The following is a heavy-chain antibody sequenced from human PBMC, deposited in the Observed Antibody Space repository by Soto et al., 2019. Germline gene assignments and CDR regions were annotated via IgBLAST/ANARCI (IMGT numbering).Heavy chain of an antibody. V-gene: IGHV3-30*18. Sequence: GGSLRLSCAASGFTFSSYGMHWVRQAPGKGLEWVAVISYDGSNKYYADSVKGRFTISRDNSKNTLYLQMNSLRAEDTAVYYCAKDQGITIFGVVIMGEAFDIWGQGTMVTVSS. CDR3: AKDQGITIFGVVIMGEAFDI. CDR1: GFTFSSYG. D-gene: IGHD3-3*01. CDR2: ISYDGSNK. J-gene: IGHJ3*02.